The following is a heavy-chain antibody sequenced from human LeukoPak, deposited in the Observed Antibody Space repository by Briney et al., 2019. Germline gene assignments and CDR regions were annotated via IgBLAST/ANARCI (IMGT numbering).Heavy chain of an antibody. CDR1: GFTFSSYA. V-gene: IGHV3-23*01. CDR3: ARDGPAGTFITSFDY. CDR2: ITYSGGNT. Sequence: GGSLRLSCAASGFTFSSYAMSWVRQAPGKGLEWVSTITYSGGNTYYADSVKGRFTISRDNSKNTLYLQMNSLRAEDTAVYYCARDGPAGTFITSFDYWGQGALVTVSS. J-gene: IGHJ4*02. D-gene: IGHD6-13*01.